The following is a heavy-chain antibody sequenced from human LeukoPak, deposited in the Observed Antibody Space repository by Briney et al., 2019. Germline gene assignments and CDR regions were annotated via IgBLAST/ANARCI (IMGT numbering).Heavy chain of an antibody. V-gene: IGHV4-59*01. D-gene: IGHD6-6*01. CDR2: IYYSGST. Sequence: SETLSLTCTVSGGSISSYYWSWIRQPPGKGLEWIGYIYYSGSTNYNPSLKSRVTISVDTSKNQFSLKLSSVTAADTAVYYCARDPYSSSTFDYWGQGTLVTVSS. J-gene: IGHJ4*02. CDR1: GGSISSYY. CDR3: ARDPYSSSTFDY.